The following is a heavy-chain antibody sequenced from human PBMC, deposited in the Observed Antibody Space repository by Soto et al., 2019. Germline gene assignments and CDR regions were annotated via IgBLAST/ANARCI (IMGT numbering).Heavy chain of an antibody. Sequence: SETLSLTCAVYGGSFSCYYWIWIRQPPGKGLEWIGEINHSGSTNYNPSLKSRVTISVDTSKNQFSLKLSSVTAADTAVYYCARGRPTFVVVVAYYYYYGMDVWGQGTTVTVSS. V-gene: IGHV4-34*01. D-gene: IGHD2-15*01. CDR1: GGSFSCYY. CDR3: ARGRPTFVVVVAYYYYYGMDV. J-gene: IGHJ6*02. CDR2: INHSGST.